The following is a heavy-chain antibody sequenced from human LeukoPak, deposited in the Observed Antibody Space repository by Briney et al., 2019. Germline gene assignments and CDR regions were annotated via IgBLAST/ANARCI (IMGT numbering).Heavy chain of an antibody. V-gene: IGHV4-59*01. J-gene: IGHJ6*03. CDR2: IYYSGST. D-gene: IGHD6-19*01. Sequence: SGTLSLTCTVSGGSISSYYWSWIRQPPGKGLEWIGYIYYSGSTNYNPSLKSRVTISVDTSKNQFSLKLSSVTAADTAVYYCARSSGLYYYYMDVWGKGTTVTVSS. CDR3: ARSSGLYYYYMDV. CDR1: GGSISSYY.